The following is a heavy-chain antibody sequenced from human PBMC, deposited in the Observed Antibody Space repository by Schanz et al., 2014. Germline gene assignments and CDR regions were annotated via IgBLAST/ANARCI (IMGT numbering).Heavy chain of an antibody. CDR2: HSDYNADT. CDR3: AGATYSSSWYGGSEYFQH. J-gene: IGHJ1*01. D-gene: IGHD6-13*01. V-gene: IGHV1-18*04. CDR1: GYTFTSYG. Sequence: QVQLVQSGAEVKKPGASVKVSCKASGYTFTSYGITWVRQAPGQGPEWMGWHSDYNADTKYAQKVQGRVTMTTDTSTSTAYMELRSLRSDDTAVYYCAGATYSSSWYGGSEYFQHWGQGTLVTVSS.